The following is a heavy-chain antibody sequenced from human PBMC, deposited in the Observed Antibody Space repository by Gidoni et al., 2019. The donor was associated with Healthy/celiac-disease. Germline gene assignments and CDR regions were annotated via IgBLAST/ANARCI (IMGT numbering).Heavy chain of an antibody. Sequence: QLQLQESSPGLVKPSETLSLPCTVPCGSISSSSYYWGWIRQPPGKGLEWIGSIYYIGRTYYNPSLKSRVTISVDTSKNQFSLKLSSVTAADTAVYYCARAWEADWFDPWGQGTLVTVSS. D-gene: IGHD1-26*01. J-gene: IGHJ5*02. V-gene: IGHV4-39*01. CDR1: CGSISSSSYY. CDR3: ARAWEADWFDP. CDR2: IYYIGRT.